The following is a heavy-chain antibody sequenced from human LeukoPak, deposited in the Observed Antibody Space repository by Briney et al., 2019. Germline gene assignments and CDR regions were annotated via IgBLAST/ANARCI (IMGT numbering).Heavy chain of an antibody. D-gene: IGHD3-10*01. Sequence: ASVKVSCKASGYTFTSYYMHWVRQAPGQGLEWMGIINPSGGSTSYAQKFQGRVTMTRDMSTSTVYMELSSLRSEDTAVYYCARDWSEPMVRGVIYAFDIWGQGTMVTVSS. J-gene: IGHJ3*02. V-gene: IGHV1-46*01. CDR3: ARDWSEPMVRGVIYAFDI. CDR1: GYTFTSYY. CDR2: INPSGGST.